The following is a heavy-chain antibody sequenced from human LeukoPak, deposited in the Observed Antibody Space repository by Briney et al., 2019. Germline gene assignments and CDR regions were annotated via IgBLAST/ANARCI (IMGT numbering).Heavy chain of an antibody. J-gene: IGHJ6*03. CDR2: INPNSGGA. D-gene: IGHD3-10*01. CDR3: ARAGEYRLYSYYYYYMDV. Sequence: GASVKVSCKASGYTFTGYYMHWVRQAPGQGLEWMGWINPNSGGANYAQKFQGRVSMTRDTSISAAYMDLSRLRSDDTAVYYCARAGEYRLYSYYYYYMDVWGKGTTVTVSS. CDR1: GYTFTGYY. V-gene: IGHV1-2*02.